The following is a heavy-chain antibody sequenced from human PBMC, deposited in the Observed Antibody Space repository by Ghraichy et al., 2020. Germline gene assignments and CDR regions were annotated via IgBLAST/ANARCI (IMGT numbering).Heavy chain of an antibody. CDR2: IKSKTDGGTT. Sequence: GGSLRLSFAASGFTFSSAWLSWVRQAPGKGLEWVGRIKSKTDGGTTDYAAPVKGRFTISRDDSKNTVYLQMNSLKTEDAAVYYCTADLYYYDSSGYLVGNYYGMDVWGQGTTVTVSS. CDR1: GFTFSSAW. J-gene: IGHJ6*02. CDR3: TADLYYYDSSGYLVGNYYGMDV. D-gene: IGHD3-22*01. V-gene: IGHV3-15*01.